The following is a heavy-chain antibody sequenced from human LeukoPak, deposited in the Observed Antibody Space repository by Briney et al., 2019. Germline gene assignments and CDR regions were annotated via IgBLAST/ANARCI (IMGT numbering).Heavy chain of an antibody. CDR1: GYTFTSYY. CDR2: INPSGGST. D-gene: IGHD3-22*01. CDR3: ARDRNPTYFYDSSGYLNYFDY. J-gene: IGHJ4*02. Sequence: VASVKVSCKASGYTFTSYYMHWVRQAPGRGLEWMGIINPSGGSTSYAQKFQGRVTMTRDTSTSTVYMELSSLRFEDTAVYYCARDRNPTYFYDSSGYLNYFDYWGQGTLVTVSS. V-gene: IGHV1-46*01.